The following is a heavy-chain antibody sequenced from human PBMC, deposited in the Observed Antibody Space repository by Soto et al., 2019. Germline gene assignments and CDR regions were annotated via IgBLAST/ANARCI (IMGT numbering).Heavy chain of an antibody. D-gene: IGHD3-3*01. CDR2: ISGSGGST. CDR1: GFTFSSYA. Sequence: GGSLRLSCAASGFTFSSYAMSWVRQAPGKGLEWVSAISGSGGSTYYADSVKGRFTISRDNSKNTLYLQMNSLRAEDTAVYYCAKEMRLRFLEWSPPDYWGQGTLVTVSS. V-gene: IGHV3-23*01. J-gene: IGHJ4*02. CDR3: AKEMRLRFLEWSPPDY.